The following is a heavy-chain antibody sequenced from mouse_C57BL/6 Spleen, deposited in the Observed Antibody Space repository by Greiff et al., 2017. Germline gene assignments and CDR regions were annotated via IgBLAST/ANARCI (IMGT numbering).Heavy chain of an antibody. V-gene: IGHV1-82*01. Sequence: QVQLQQSGPGLVKPGASVKISCTASGYAFSSSWMNWVQQRPGKGFEWIGRICPGDGDTKYNGTFKGKATLTADKSSSTAYMQLISMTSEDYAVYFCARGTTVVGGDYWGQGTTLTVSS. D-gene: IGHD1-1*01. J-gene: IGHJ2*01. CDR2: ICPGDGDT. CDR1: GYAFSSSW. CDR3: ARGTTVVGGDY.